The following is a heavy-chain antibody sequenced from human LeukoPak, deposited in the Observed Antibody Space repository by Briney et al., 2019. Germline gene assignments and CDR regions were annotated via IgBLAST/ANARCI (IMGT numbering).Heavy chain of an antibody. CDR3: AKDSGCSGNNWLCQ. Sequence: PGGSLRLSCAASGFTFSSYAMSWVRQAPGKGLEWVSAISGSGGSTYYADSVKGRFTISRDNSKNTLYLQMNSLRDEDTAVYFCAKDSGCSGNNWLCQWGQGTLVTVSS. J-gene: IGHJ4*02. CDR2: ISGSGGST. D-gene: IGHD2-15*01. CDR1: GFTFSSYA. V-gene: IGHV3-23*01.